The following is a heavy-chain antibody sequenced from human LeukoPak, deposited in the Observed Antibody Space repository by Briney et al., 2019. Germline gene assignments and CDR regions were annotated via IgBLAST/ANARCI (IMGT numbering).Heavy chain of an antibody. D-gene: IGHD6-13*01. Sequence: TLSLTCTVSGGSISSYYWSWIRQPPGKALQWLARIDWADDKYYSTSLKARLTISKDSSKNQVVLTMTNMDPVDTATYYCARSRSWGPFDYWGQGTLVTVSS. J-gene: IGHJ4*02. CDR2: IDWADDK. CDR1: GGSISSYYW. CDR3: ARSRSWGPFDY. V-gene: IGHV2-70*11.